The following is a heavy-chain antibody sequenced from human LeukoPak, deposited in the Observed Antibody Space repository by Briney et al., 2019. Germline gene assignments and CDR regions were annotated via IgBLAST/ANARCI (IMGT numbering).Heavy chain of an antibody. CDR3: ARGARWERKVDY. CDR1: GYTFTSYD. D-gene: IGHD1-26*01. CDR2: MNPNSGNT. V-gene: IGHV1-8*01. Sequence: ASVKVSCKASGYTFTSYDIHWVRQATGHGLEWLGWMNPNSGNTGYAHKLQGRVTMTRNTSIITAYMELSSLRSEDTAVYYCARGARWERKVDYWGQGTLVTVSS. J-gene: IGHJ4*02.